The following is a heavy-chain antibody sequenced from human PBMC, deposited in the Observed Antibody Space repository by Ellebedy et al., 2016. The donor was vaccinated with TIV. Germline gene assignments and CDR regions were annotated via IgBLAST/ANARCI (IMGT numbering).Heavy chain of an antibody. J-gene: IGHJ4*02. CDR2: INHSGST. V-gene: IGHV4-34*01. Sequence: ESLKISCAVSGFTVSDNYMSWVRQPPGKGLEWIGEINHSGSTNYNPSLKSRVTISVDTSKNQFSLKLSSVTAADTAVYYCARARGASFDYWGQGTLVTVSS. CDR1: GFTVSDNY. CDR3: ARARGASFDY. D-gene: IGHD1-26*01.